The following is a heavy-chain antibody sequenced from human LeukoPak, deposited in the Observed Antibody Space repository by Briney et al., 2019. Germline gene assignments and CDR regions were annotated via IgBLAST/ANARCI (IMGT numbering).Heavy chain of an antibody. CDR2: INGDGRNI. J-gene: IGHJ4*02. CDR3: AKTHLGYCGGGSCQVDY. D-gene: IGHD2-15*01. CDR1: GFTFSSYW. Sequence: GGSLRLSCVASGFTFSSYWMHWVRQDPRKGLVWVSRINGDGRNINYADSVRGRFTISRDNAKNTLYLQMNGLRAEDTAVYYCAKTHLGYCGGGSCQVDYWGQGILVTVSS. V-gene: IGHV3-74*01.